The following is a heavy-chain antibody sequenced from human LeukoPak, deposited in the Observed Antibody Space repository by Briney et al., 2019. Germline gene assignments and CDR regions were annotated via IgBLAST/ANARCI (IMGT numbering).Heavy chain of an antibody. J-gene: IGHJ6*02. CDR3: AKELTYYYDSSGYKPYYYYYYGMDV. CDR1: GFTFDDYA. D-gene: IGHD3-22*01. Sequence: GGSLRLSCAASGFTFDDYAMHRVRQAPGKGLEWVSGISWNSGSIGYADSVKGRFTISRDNAKNSLYLQMNSLRAEDTALYYCAKELTYYYDSSGYKPYYYYYYGMDVWGQGTTVTVSS. V-gene: IGHV3-9*01. CDR2: ISWNSGSI.